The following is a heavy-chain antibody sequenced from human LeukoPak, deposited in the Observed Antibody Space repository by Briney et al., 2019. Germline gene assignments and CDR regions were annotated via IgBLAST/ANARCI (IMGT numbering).Heavy chain of an antibody. CDR1: GYSFATRW. Sequence: GESLKISRKGSGYSFATRWVAWVRQMPGKGLEWMGIIYPDDSDARYSPSFQGQVTISADKSISTAYLQWSSLKASDTAMYFCARGAYGSGSYYNYYGMDVWGQGTTVTVSS. CDR2: IYPDDSDA. V-gene: IGHV5-51*01. J-gene: IGHJ6*02. CDR3: ARGAYGSGSYYNYYGMDV. D-gene: IGHD3-10*01.